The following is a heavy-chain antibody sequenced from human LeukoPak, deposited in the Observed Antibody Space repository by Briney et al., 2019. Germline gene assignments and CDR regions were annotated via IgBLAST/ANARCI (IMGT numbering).Heavy chain of an antibody. D-gene: IGHD6-13*01. V-gene: IGHV3-11*01. CDR3: ARGDEQQPLYYGMDV. J-gene: IGHJ6*02. CDR1: GFTFSDCY. Sequence: PGGSLRLSCAASGFTFSDCYMSWIRQAPGKGLEWVSYISSSGSTIYYADSVKGRFTISRDNAKNSLYLQMNSLRAEDTAVYYCARGDEQQPLYYGMDVWGQGTTVTVSS. CDR2: ISSSGSTI.